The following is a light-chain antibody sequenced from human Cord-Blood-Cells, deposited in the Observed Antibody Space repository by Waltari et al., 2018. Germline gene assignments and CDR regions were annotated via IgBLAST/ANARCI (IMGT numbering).Light chain of an antibody. CDR3: SSYTISSTWV. CDR2: DVS. V-gene: IGLV2-14*01. Sequence: QSALTQPAPVSGSPGQSITIPCPGTSRDVGGYNSGSCYQQHPCKAPKLMIYDVSNRPSGVSKRVSGSQSGNTASLTISGLQSEDEAEYYCSSYTISSTWVFGGGTKLTVL. J-gene: IGLJ3*02. CDR1: SRDVGGYNS.